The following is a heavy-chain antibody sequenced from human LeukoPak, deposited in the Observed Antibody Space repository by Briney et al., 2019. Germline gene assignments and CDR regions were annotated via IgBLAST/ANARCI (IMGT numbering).Heavy chain of an antibody. CDR3: AKAGCSGGSCYPFDY. Sequence: GGSLRLSCAASGFTFSSYSMGWVRQAPGKGLQWVSAIVRSGDITYYADSVKGRFTISRDNSKNTLYLQMNSLRAEDTAVYYCAKAGCSGGSCYPFDYWGQGTLVTVSS. D-gene: IGHD2-15*01. J-gene: IGHJ4*02. V-gene: IGHV3-23*01. CDR2: IVRSGDIT. CDR1: GFTFSSYS.